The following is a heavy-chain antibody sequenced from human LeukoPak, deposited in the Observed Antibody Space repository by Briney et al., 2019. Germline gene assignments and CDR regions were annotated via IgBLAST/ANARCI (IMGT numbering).Heavy chain of an antibody. D-gene: IGHD6-19*01. V-gene: IGHV3-23*01. CDR3: AKCASSGWYGGFDY. CDR2: ISGSDGST. CDR1: GFTFSKYA. Sequence: GGSLRLSCAASGFTFSKYAMSWVRQAPGKGLEWVSGISGSDGSTYYADSVKGRFTISRDNSKNTLYLQMNSLRAEDTAVYYCAKCASSGWYGGFDYWGQGTLVTVSS. J-gene: IGHJ4*02.